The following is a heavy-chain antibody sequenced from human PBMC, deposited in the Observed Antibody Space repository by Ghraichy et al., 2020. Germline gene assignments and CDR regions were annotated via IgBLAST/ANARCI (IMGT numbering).Heavy chain of an antibody. CDR2: IYYSGST. CDR1: GGSISSYY. J-gene: IGHJ4*02. CDR3: ARERHYYGSLYYFDY. D-gene: IGHD3-10*01. Sequence: SETLSLTCTVSGGSISSYYWSWIRQPPGKGLEWIGYIYYSGSTNYNPSLKSRVTISVDTSKNQFSLKLSSVTAADTAVYYCARERHYYGSLYYFDYWGQGTLVTVSS. V-gene: IGHV4-59*01.